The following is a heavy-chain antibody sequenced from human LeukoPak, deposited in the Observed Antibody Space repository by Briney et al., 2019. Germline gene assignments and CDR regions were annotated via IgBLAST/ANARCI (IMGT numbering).Heavy chain of an antibody. J-gene: IGHJ3*02. Sequence: GESLKISCKGSGYTFTSYWIGWVRQMPGKGLEWMGIIYPGDSDTRYSPSFQGQVTISADKSISTAYLQWSSLKASDTAMYYCALPGSSADDAFDIWGQGTMVTVSS. CDR1: GYTFTSYW. CDR3: ALPGSSADDAFDI. D-gene: IGHD1-26*01. CDR2: IYPGDSDT. V-gene: IGHV5-51*01.